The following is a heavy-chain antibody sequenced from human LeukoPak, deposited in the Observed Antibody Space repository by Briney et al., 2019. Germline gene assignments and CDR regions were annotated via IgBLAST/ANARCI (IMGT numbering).Heavy chain of an antibody. J-gene: IGHJ4*02. CDR2: IYYSGST. D-gene: IGHD6-19*01. CDR1: GGSISSNY. CDR3: ARRPSSADTTPFDY. Sequence: SETLSLTCTVSGGSISSNYWSWIRQPPGKGREWIGSIYYSGSTYYNPSLKSRVTISVDTSKNQFSLKLSSVTAADTAVYYCARRPSSADTTPFDYWGQGTLVTVSS. V-gene: IGHV4-59*08.